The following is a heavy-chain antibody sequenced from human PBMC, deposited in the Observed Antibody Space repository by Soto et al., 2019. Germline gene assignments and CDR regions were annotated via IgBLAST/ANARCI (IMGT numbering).Heavy chain of an antibody. V-gene: IGHV4-39*01. CDR3: AEGQYYYDSSGYYYWFDP. CDR2: IYYSGST. J-gene: IGHJ5*02. CDR1: GGSISSSSYY. D-gene: IGHD3-22*01. Sequence: SETLSLTCTVSGGSISSSSYYWGWIRQPPGKGLEWIGSIYYSGSTYYNPSLKSRVTISVDTSKNQFSLKLSSVTAADTAVYYCAEGQYYYDSSGYYYWFDPWGQGTLVTVSS.